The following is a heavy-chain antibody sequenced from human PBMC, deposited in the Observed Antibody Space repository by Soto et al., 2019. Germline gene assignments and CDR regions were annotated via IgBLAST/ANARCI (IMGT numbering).Heavy chain of an antibody. CDR2: IYHSGST. J-gene: IGHJ4*02. Sequence: QVQLQESGSGLVKPSQTLSLTCTVSGSSISSGSYYWSWIRQHPGKGLEWIGYIYHSGSTYYNPSLKSRATISLDTSKNQFSLKLSSVTAADTAVYYCARDYMAVVDWGQGTLVTVSS. V-gene: IGHV4-31*03. CDR3: ARDYMAVVD. CDR1: GSSISSGSYY. D-gene: IGHD2-15*01.